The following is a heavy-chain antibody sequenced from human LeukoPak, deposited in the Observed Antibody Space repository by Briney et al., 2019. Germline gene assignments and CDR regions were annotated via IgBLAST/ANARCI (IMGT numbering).Heavy chain of an antibody. J-gene: IGHJ5*02. D-gene: IGHD2-15*01. CDR2: IYYSGST. Sequence: ASETLSLTCTVSGGSISSSSYYWSWIRQPPGKGLEWIGYIYYSGSTNYNPSLKSRVTISVDTSKNQFSLKLSSVTAADTAVYYCARVDMVVAGGVFDPWGQGALVTVSS. CDR1: GGSISSSSYY. CDR3: ARVDMVVAGGVFDP. V-gene: IGHV4-61*01.